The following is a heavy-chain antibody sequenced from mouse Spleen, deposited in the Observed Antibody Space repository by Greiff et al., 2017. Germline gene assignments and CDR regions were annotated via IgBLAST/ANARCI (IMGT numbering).Heavy chain of an antibody. J-gene: IGHJ4*01. Sequence: VQLQQSGAELAKPGASVKLSCKASGYTFTSYWMHWVKQRPGQGLEWIGYINPSSGYTKYNQKFKDKATLTADKSSSTAYMQLSSLTYEDSAVYYCAREFYGDYYAMDYWGQGTSVTVSS. V-gene: IGHV1-7*01. CDR3: AREFYGDYYAMDY. CDR1: GYTFTSYW. D-gene: IGHD2-13*01. CDR2: INPSSGYT.